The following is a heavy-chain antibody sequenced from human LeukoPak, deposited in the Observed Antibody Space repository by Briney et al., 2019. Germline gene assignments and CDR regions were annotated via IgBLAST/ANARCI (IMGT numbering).Heavy chain of an antibody. V-gene: IGHV3-33*01. J-gene: IGHJ4*02. Sequence: GGSLRLSCAASGFTFSSYAMYWVRQAPGKGREWVTIIWYDGSNKDYADSVKGRFTISRDNSKNTLYLHMNSLRTEDTALYYCARSYSPFDYWGQGTLVTVSS. CDR1: GFTFSSYA. D-gene: IGHD6-13*01. CDR2: IWYDGSNK. CDR3: ARSYSPFDY.